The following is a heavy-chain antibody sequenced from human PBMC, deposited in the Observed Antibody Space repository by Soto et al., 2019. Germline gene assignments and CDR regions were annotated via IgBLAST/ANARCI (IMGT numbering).Heavy chain of an antibody. CDR2: ISWNSGSI. J-gene: IGHJ3*02. CDR3: AKCIQVNWNYDAFHI. V-gene: IGHV3-9*01. CDR1: GFTFDDYA. D-gene: IGHD1-7*01. Sequence: GGSLRLSCAASGFTFDDYAMHWVRQAPGKGLEWVSGISWNSGSIGYADSVKGRFTISRDNAKNSLYLQMNSLRAEDTALYYCAKCIQVNWNYDAFHIWGQGTMVTVSS.